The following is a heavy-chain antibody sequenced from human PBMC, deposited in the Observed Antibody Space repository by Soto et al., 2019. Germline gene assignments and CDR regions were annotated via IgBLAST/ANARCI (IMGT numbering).Heavy chain of an antibody. D-gene: IGHD1-1*01. CDR1: GFTVSSNY. CDR2: IYSGGST. Sequence: GGSLRLSCAASGFTVSSNYMSWVRQAPGKGLEWVSVIYSGGSTYYADSVKGRFTISRDNSKNTLYLQMNSLRAEDTAVYYCALPRNPETYFDYWGQGTLVTVSS. V-gene: IGHV3-53*01. CDR3: ALPRNPETYFDY. J-gene: IGHJ4*02.